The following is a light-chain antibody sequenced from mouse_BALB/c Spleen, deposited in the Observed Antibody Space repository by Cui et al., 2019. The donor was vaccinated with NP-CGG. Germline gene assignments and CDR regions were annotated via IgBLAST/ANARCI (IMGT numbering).Light chain of an antibody. V-gene: IGLV1*01. CDR1: IGAVTTSNY. CDR3: ALWYSNHWV. Sequence: QTVVTQESALTTSPGETVTLTCRSSIGAVTTSNYANWVQEKPVHVFTGLIGGTNNRVPGVPARFSGSLIGDKAALTITGAQTEDEAIYFCALWYSNHWVFGGGTKLTVL. CDR2: GTN. J-gene: IGLJ1*01.